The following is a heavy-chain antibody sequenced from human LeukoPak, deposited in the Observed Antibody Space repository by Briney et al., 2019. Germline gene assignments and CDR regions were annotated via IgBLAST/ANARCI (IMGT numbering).Heavy chain of an antibody. CDR1: GGSITSYY. Sequence: SETLSLTCTVSGGSITSYYWTYIRQPAGKGLEWIGRIHTSGSTNYKPSLKSRVTMSVDTSKNQFSLNLSSVTAADTAMYYCAREFSGTSIAARVFDSWGQGTLVTVSS. J-gene: IGHJ4*02. D-gene: IGHD6-6*01. CDR2: IHTSGST. V-gene: IGHV4-4*07. CDR3: AREFSGTSIAARVFDS.